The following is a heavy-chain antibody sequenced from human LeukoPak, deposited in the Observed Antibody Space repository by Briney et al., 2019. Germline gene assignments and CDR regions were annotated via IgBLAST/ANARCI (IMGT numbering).Heavy chain of an antibody. V-gene: IGHV3-21*01. CDR1: GFTFSSYE. D-gene: IGHD3-22*01. CDR3: ARAGGVVVAYYFDY. CDR2: ISSSSSYI. J-gene: IGHJ4*02. Sequence: GGSLRLSCAASGFTFSSYEVKWVRQAPGKGLEWVSSISSSSSYIYYADSVKGRFTISRDNAKNSLYLQMNSLRAEDTAVYYCARAGGVVVAYYFDYWGQGTLVTVSS.